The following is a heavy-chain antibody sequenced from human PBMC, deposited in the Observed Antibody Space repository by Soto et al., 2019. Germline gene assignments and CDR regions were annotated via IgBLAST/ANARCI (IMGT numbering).Heavy chain of an antibody. CDR2: VYYSGST. Sequence: SETLSLTCTVSGGSVSPYYWSWIRQAPGKGLEWIGFVYYSGSTNYNPSLKSRVSFSVNTSKNQFSLKLTSVTAADTAVYYCARHARGNSGSSYYFDYWGPGTLVTVSS. V-gene: IGHV4-59*08. CDR1: GGSVSPYY. CDR3: ARHARGNSGSSYYFDY. D-gene: IGHD6-19*01. J-gene: IGHJ4*02.